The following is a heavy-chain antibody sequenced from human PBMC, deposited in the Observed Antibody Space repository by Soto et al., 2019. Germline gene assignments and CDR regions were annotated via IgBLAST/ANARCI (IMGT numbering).Heavy chain of an antibody. V-gene: IGHV3-11*01. CDR2: ISDSGSPL. D-gene: IGHD3-10*01. CDR3: AREIRGYGMDV. CDR1: GFDFSDYY. J-gene: IGHJ6*02. Sequence: KPGGSLRLSCAASGFDFSDYYMSWSRLAPGKGLEWISYISDSGSPLYYADSVKGRFSISRDNARKSVYLQMNNLRADDTALYFCAREIRGYGMDVWGQGTTVTVSS.